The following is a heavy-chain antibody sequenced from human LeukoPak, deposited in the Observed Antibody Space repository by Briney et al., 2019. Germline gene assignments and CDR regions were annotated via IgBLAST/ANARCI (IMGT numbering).Heavy chain of an antibody. CDR3: ARGYSYGPYYYYGMDV. CDR1: GFTFSSYD. J-gene: IGHJ6*02. CDR2: IGTAGDT. D-gene: IGHD5-18*01. V-gene: IGHV3-13*01. Sequence: PGGSLRLSCAASGFTFSSYDMHWVRQATGKGLEWDSAIGTAGDTYYPGSVKGRFTISRENAKNSLYLQMNSLRAGDTAVYYCARGYSYGPYYYYGMDVWGQGTTVTVSS.